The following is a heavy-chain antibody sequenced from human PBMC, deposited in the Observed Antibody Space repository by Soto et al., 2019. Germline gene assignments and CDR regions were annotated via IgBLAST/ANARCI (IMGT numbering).Heavy chain of an antibody. J-gene: IGHJ4*02. V-gene: IGHV3-53*02. D-gene: IGHD1-26*01. CDR3: ARRYIVGVTGDS. CDR2: IYSGGTT. CDR1: GFSVSSNY. Sequence: EVQLVETGGGMIQPGGSLRLSCAVSGFSVSSNYMSWVRQAPGKGLEWVSRIYSGGTTSYAYSVKGRVIISRDSSNNTLFLQMNSLRVEHTAVYYCARRYIVGVTGDSWGQGTLVTVSS.